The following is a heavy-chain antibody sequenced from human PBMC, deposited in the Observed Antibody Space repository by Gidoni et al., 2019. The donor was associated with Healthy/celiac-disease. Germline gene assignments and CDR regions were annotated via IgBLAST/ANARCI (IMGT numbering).Heavy chain of an antibody. CDR1: GFPFSIDA. Sequence: EVQLLESGGGLVQPGGSLRLSCAASGFPFSIDAMSWVRQATGKGLEWGSGMSGSGGSTYYADSVKGRFTISRDNSKNTLYLQMNSLRAEDTAVYYCARGGDSSSRIHFDYWGQGTLVTVSS. J-gene: IGHJ4*02. D-gene: IGHD6-6*01. V-gene: IGHV3-23*01. CDR3: ARGGDSSSRIHFDY. CDR2: MSGSGGST.